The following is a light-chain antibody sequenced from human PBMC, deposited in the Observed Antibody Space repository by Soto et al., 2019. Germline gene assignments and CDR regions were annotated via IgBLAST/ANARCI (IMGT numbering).Light chain of an antibody. CDR3: SSYTSSSTLYV. V-gene: IGLV2-14*01. CDR1: SSDVGGYNY. CDR2: DVS. J-gene: IGLJ1*01. Sequence: QSALTQPASVSGSPGQSITISCTGTSSDVGGYNYVSRYQQHPGKAPKLMIYDVSNRPSGVSNRFSGSKSGNTASLTISGLQAEDEADYYCSSYTSSSTLYVSGTGTKVTVL.